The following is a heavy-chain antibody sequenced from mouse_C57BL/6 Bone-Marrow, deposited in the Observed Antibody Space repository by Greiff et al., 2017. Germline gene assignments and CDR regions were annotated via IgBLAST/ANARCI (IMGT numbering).Heavy chain of an antibody. J-gene: IGHJ4*01. CDR2: FTMYSDAT. V-gene: IGHV1-49*01. Sequence: LQQSGAELVRPGSSVKLSCKDSYFAFMASAMHWVKQRPGHGLEWIGSFTMYSDATEYSENFKGKATLTANTSSSTAYMELSSLTSEDSAVFYCSSGDYGRLSSMDYWGQGTSVTVSS. D-gene: IGHD1-1*02. CDR1: YFAFMASA. CDR3: SSGDYGRLSSMDY.